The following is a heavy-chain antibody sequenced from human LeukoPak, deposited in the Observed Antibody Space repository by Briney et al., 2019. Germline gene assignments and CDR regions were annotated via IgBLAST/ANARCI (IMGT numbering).Heavy chain of an antibody. CDR2: ISGSGGST. CDR1: GFTFSSHA. Sequence: GGSLRLSCAASGFTFSSHAMSWLRQAPGKGLEWVSAISGSGGSTYYADSVKGRFTISRDNSKNTLYLQMNSLRAEDTAVYYCAKLGTGTDNWFDPWGQGTLVTVSS. J-gene: IGHJ5*02. V-gene: IGHV3-23*01. CDR3: AKLGTGTDNWFDP. D-gene: IGHD1/OR15-1a*01.